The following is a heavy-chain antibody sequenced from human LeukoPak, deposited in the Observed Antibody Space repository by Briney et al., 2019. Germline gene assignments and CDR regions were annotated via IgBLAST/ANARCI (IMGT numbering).Heavy chain of an antibody. CDR2: IYYSGST. Sequence: SETLSLTCTVSGGSISSYYWSWIRQPPGKGLEWIGYIYYSGSTNYNPSLKSRVTISVDTSKNQFSLKLISVTVADTAIYYCARGQGATVPQVGKNWFDPWGQGTRVTVSS. D-gene: IGHD1-26*01. CDR1: GGSISSYY. J-gene: IGHJ5*02. CDR3: ARGQGATVPQVGKNWFDP. V-gene: IGHV4-59*12.